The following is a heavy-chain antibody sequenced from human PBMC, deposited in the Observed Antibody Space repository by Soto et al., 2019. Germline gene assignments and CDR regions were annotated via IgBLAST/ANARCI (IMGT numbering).Heavy chain of an antibody. CDR3: ARANQAAMITHYCDDMDV. CDR1: GGTFGTYC. D-gene: IGHD5-18*01. Sequence: QVHLLQSGAEVKKPGSSVKVSCKASGGTFGTYCISWVRQAPGQGLEWMGGIVPFFGTPDYAVNLQGRVTITADEPTSTAYMELSSLRSGNTAVYYCARANQAAMITHYCDDMDVWGQGPTVTVSS. V-gene: IGHV1-69*01. CDR2: IVPFFGTP. J-gene: IGHJ6*02.